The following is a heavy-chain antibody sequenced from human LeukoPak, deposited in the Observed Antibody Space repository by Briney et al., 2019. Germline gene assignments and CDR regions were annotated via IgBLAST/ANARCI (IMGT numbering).Heavy chain of an antibody. V-gene: IGHV3-23*01. D-gene: IGHD2-15*01. Sequence: GGSLRLSCAGTGFSFNMFAIDWVRQAPGKGLEWVSGLSRGGSTTNYADSVKGRFTISRDKSQNSVFLQLNSLRPEDTAVYYCARQQRIRHCSEGVCTEGYYFTYWGEASLVTVSS. CDR2: LSRGGSTT. CDR1: GFSFNMFA. J-gene: IGHJ4*02. CDR3: ARQQRIRHCSEGVCTEGYYFTY.